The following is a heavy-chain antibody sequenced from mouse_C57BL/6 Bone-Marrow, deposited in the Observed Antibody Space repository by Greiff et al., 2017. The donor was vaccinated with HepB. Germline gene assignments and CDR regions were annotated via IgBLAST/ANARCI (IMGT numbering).Heavy chain of an antibody. CDR3: AREAGWLLPFAY. J-gene: IGHJ3*01. CDR2: RRNKATDYTT. CDR1: GFTFSDFY. V-gene: IGHV7-1*01. Sequence: EVKLMESGGGLVQSGRSLSLSCATSGFTFSDFYMEWVRHAPGKGLEWIAARRNKATDYTTEYSASVKGRFIVASDTSQSILYLQMNALRAEDTAIYYCAREAGWLLPFAYWGQGTLVTVSA. D-gene: IGHD2-3*01.